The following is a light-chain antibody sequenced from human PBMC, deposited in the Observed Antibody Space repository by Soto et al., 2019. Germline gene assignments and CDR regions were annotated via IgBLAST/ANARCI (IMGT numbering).Light chain of an antibody. CDR2: EVT. CDR1: TGDIGAFNY. V-gene: IGLV2-8*01. CDR3: VSLAGGTYV. Sequence: QSALTQPPSASGSPGQSVTISCTGTTGDIGAFNYVSWYQQRPGKAPKLIIYEVTRRPSGVPDRFSGSKYGNTASLTVSGLQAEDEGDYYCVSLAGGTYVFGTGTKVTVL. J-gene: IGLJ1*01.